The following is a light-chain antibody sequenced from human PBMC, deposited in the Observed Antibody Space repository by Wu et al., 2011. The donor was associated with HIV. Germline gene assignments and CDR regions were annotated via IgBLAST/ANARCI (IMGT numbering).Light chain of an antibody. CDR1: RILTTT. CDR2: GAS. V-gene: IGKV3-15*01. J-gene: IGKJ1*01. Sequence: ERAPSPAGPVRILTTTWPGISKDLARLPRLVIYGASTRATGIPARISGSGSGTEFVLTISSMQSEDFAVYYCQQYNRRPQTFGQGTKVEIK. CDR3: QQYNRRPQT.